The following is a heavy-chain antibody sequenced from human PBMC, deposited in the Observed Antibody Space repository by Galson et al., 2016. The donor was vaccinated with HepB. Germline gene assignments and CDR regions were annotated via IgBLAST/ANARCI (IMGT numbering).Heavy chain of an antibody. Sequence: LRLSCAASGFTFSNYSMNWVRQAPGKGLEWVSSISSSSSYIYYADSVKGRFTISRDNAKNSLYLQMNSLRAEDTAVYYCARAVSWDYGDYAGYWGQGTLVTVSS. D-gene: IGHD4-17*01. CDR1: GFTFSNYS. CDR2: ISSSSSYI. V-gene: IGHV3-21*01. CDR3: ARAVSWDYGDYAGY. J-gene: IGHJ4*02.